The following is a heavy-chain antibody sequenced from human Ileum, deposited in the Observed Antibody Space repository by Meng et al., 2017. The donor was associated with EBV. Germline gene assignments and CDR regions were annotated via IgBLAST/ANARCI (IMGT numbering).Heavy chain of an antibody. V-gene: IGHV1-8*01. J-gene: IGHJ5*02. CDR3: ARGSGAGGRDWFDP. CDR2: MNSYTGNA. CDR1: GYTFINHD. D-gene: IGHD3-16*01. Sequence: QVQLVQSGAEVKKPGAYVKVSCKASGYTFINHDINWVRQAAGQGLESIGWMNSYTGNAGYAQKFRGRVTMTRDTSINTAYLEVISLTSEDTAVYYCARGSGAGGRDWFDPWGQGTLVTVSS.